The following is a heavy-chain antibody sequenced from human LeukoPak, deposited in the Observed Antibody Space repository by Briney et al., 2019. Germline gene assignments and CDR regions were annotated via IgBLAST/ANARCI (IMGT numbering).Heavy chain of an antibody. J-gene: IGHJ4*02. CDR3: ARYRPRASSPRFDY. V-gene: IGHV4-30-2*01. D-gene: IGHD6-6*01. CDR1: GGSISSGGYY. CDR2: IYHSGST. Sequence: PSETLSLTCTVSGGSISSGGYYWSWIRQPPGKGLEWIGYIYHSGSTYYNPSLKSRVTISVDRSKNQFSLKLSSVTAADTAVYYCARYRPRASSPRFDYWGQGTLVTVSS.